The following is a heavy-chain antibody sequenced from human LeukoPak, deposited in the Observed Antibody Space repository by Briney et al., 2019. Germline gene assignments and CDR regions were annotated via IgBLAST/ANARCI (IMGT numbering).Heavy chain of an antibody. J-gene: IGHJ4*02. CDR3: ARDQEAIYGSGVYYFDY. D-gene: IGHD3-10*01. V-gene: IGHV3-30-3*01. CDR2: ISYDGSNK. CDR1: GFTFSSYA. Sequence: PGGSLRLSCAASGFTFSSYAMHWVRQAPGKGLEWVAVISYDGSNKYYADSVKGRFTISRDNSKNTLYLQMNSLRAEDTAVYYCARDQEAIYGSGVYYFDYWGQGTLVTVSS.